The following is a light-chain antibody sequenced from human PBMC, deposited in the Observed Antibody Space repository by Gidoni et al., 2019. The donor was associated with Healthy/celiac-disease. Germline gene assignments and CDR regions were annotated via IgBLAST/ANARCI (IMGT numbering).Light chain of an antibody. CDR2: GAS. V-gene: IGKV1-27*01. J-gene: IGKJ2*03. CDR1: QGISNY. Sequence: DIQMTQSPSSLSASVGDRVTITCRASQGISNYLAWYQQKPGKVPQLLIYGASTLQSGVPSRFSGSGSGTDFTLTISSLQPEDVASYYCQRYNSALHSFGQGTKLEIK. CDR3: QRYNSALHS.